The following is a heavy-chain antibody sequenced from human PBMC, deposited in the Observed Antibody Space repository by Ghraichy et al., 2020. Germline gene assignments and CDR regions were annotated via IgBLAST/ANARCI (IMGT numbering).Heavy chain of an antibody. D-gene: IGHD3-3*01. V-gene: IGHV3-7*01. CDR1: GFTFSSYW. CDR2: IKQDGSEK. CDR3: ARDSSGLGWAYYDFWSGPDYYYGMDV. J-gene: IGHJ6*02. Sequence: GGSLRLSCAASGFTFSSYWMSWVRQAPGKGLEWVANIKQDGSEKYYVDSVKGRFTISRDNAKNSLYLQMNSLRAEDTAVYYCARDSSGLGWAYYDFWSGPDYYYGMDVWGQGTTVTVSS.